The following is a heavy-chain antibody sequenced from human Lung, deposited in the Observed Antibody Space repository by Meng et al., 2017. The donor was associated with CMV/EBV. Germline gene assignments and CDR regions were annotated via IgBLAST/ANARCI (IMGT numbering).Heavy chain of an antibody. Sequence: GGSLRLXCKGSGYSFTSYWIGWVRQMPGKGLEWMGIIYPGDSDTRYSPSFQGQVTISADKSISTAYLQWSSLKASDTAMYYCARNLQGGAFDIWGQGTMVTVSS. CDR3: ARNLQGGAFDI. CDR2: IYPGDSDT. CDR1: GYSFTSYW. D-gene: IGHD1-26*01. V-gene: IGHV5-51*01. J-gene: IGHJ3*02.